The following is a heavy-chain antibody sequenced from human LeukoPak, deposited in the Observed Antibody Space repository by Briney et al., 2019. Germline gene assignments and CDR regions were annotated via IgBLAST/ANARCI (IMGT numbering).Heavy chain of an antibody. CDR3: ARDKDRGSYYYYGMDV. CDR2: ISPYNGNT. D-gene: IGHD2-15*01. V-gene: IGHV1-18*01. Sequence: ASVTVSCKASGYTFTSYGISWVRQAPGQGLEWMGWISPYNGNTNYAQKLQGRVTMTTDKSTSTAYMELRSLRSDDTAVYYCARDKDRGSYYYYGMDVWGQGTTVTVSS. J-gene: IGHJ6*02. CDR1: GYTFTSYG.